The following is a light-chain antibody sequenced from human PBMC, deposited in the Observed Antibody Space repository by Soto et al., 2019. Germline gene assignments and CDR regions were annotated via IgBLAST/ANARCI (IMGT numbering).Light chain of an antibody. CDR3: SSYTSSSTLV. J-gene: IGLJ1*01. V-gene: IGLV2-14*01. Sequence: QSVLTQPASVSGSPGQSITISCPGTSIDVVCYNYVSWYQQHPGKAPKLMIYDVSNRPSGVSNRFSGSKSGNTASLTISGLQAEDEADYYCSSYTSSSTLVFGTGTKVT. CDR1: SIDVVCYNY. CDR2: DVS.